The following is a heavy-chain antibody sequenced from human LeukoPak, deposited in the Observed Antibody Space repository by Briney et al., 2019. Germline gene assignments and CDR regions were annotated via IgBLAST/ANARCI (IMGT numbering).Heavy chain of an antibody. D-gene: IGHD5-18*01. CDR2: IYSGGST. J-gene: IGHJ4*02. Sequence: PGGPMRLSCAASGFTVSSNYMSWVRQAPGKGLEWVSVIYSGGSTYYADSVRGRFTISRDNSKNTLYLQMNSLRAEDTAVYYCASVDTADYWGQGTLVTVSS. CDR3: ASVDTADY. V-gene: IGHV3-66*02. CDR1: GFTVSSNY.